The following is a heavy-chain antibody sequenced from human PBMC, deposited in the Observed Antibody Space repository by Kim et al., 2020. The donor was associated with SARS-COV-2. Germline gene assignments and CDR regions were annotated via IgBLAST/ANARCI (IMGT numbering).Heavy chain of an antibody. V-gene: IGHV3-21*01. J-gene: IGHJ4*02. CDR3: ARENASIAARQPSDY. CDR1: GFTFSSYS. CDR2: ISSSSSYI. Sequence: GGSLRLSCAASGFTFSSYSMNWVRQAPGKGLEWVSSISSSSSYIYYADSVKGRFTISRDNAKNSLYLQMNSLRAEDTAVYYCARENASIAARQPSDYWGQGTLVTVSS. D-gene: IGHD6-6*01.